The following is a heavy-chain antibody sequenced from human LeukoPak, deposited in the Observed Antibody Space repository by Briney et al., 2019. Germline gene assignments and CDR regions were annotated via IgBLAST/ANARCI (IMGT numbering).Heavy chain of an antibody. CDR1: GFTFRSYA. V-gene: IGHV3-53*04. J-gene: IGHJ6*02. D-gene: IGHD2-2*01. CDR3: ARGACSSTSCYGFYYYGMDV. CDR2: IYSGGST. Sequence: PGGSLRLSCAASGFTFRSYAMSWVRQAPGKGLEWVSVIYSGGSTYYADSVKGRFTISRHNSKNTLYLQMNSLRAEDTAVYYCARGACSSTSCYGFYYYGMDVWGQGTTVTVSS.